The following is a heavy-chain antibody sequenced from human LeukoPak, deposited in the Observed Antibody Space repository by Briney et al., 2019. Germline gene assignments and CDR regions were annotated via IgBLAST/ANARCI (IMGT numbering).Heavy chain of an antibody. V-gene: IGHV3-21*01. CDR2: ISSSSSYI. CDR1: GFTFSSYS. Sequence: GGSLRLSCAASGFTFSSYSMNWVRQAPGKGLEWVSSISSSSSYIYYADSVKGRFTISRDNSKNTLYLQMNSLRPEDTALYYCARVGLSLYYYDSSGHFDYWGQGTLVTVSS. J-gene: IGHJ4*02. CDR3: ARVGLSLYYYDSSGHFDY. D-gene: IGHD3-22*01.